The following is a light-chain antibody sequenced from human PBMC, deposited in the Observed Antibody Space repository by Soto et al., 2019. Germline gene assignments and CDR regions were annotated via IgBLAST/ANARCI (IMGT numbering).Light chain of an antibody. V-gene: IGKV3-20*01. J-gene: IGKJ3*01. CDR3: QQYGSSLFT. CDR1: QSVSSTS. CDR2: GTS. Sequence: DIVLTQSPGTLSLSPGERATLSCRASQSVSSTSLAWYQQKPGQAPRLLIYGTSTRATGIPDRFSGSGSGTDFTLTIIRLEPEDFAVYYCQQYGSSLFTFGPGTKVDIK.